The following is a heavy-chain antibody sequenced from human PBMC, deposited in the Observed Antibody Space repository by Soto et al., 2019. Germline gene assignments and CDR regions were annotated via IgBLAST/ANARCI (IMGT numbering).Heavy chain of an antibody. Sequence: QAQLVQSGAEVKKPGASVKVSCKASGYSFTGFYIHWVRQAPGQGLEWMGWINPNTGGTKYAQKAQGRVTMTRDTSTSTAYMELSRLRSDDTAVFFCARRPNYDFWSGHVLDVWGQGTTVIVSS. V-gene: IGHV1-2*02. CDR2: INPNTGGT. D-gene: IGHD3-3*01. CDR3: ARRPNYDFWSGHVLDV. J-gene: IGHJ6*02. CDR1: GYSFTGFY.